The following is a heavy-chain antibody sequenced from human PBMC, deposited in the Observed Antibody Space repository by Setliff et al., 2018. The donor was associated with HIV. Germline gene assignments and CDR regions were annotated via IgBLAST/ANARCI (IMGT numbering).Heavy chain of an antibody. CDR1: GGSISSSNYY. D-gene: IGHD2-15*01. Sequence: SETLSLTCTVSGGSISSSNYYWGRLRQPPGKGLEWIGSIYYSGSTYYNPSLKSRVTISVDTSKNQFSLKLSSVTAADTAVYHCARRVVLSYGYYFDYWGQGTLVTVSS. CDR2: IYYSGST. CDR3: ARRVVLSYGYYFDY. J-gene: IGHJ4*02. V-gene: IGHV4-39*01.